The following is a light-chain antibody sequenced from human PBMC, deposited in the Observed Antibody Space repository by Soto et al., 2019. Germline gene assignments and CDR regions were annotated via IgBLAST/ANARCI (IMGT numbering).Light chain of an antibody. CDR1: NSNIGSNY. CDR3: GTWDTSLSAYV. CDR2: DNN. Sequence: QSVLTQPPSVSVAPGQKVSISCSGSNSNIGSNYVSWYQQLPGTAPKVLIHDNNKRPSGIPDRFSGSKSATSATLGITGLQTGDEADYYCGTWDTSLSAYVFGTGTKVTVL. V-gene: IGLV1-51*01. J-gene: IGLJ1*01.